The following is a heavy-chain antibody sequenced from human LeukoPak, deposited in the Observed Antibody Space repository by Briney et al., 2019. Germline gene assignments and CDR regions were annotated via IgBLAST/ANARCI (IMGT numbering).Heavy chain of an antibody. D-gene: IGHD5-12*01. Sequence: PGGSLRLSCAASGFTFSSYSMNWVRQAPGKGLEWVSSISSSSSYIYYADSVKGRFTISRDNAKNSLYLQMNSLRAEDTAVYYCARDSRSRSKDIVAPFDYWGQGTLVTVSS. J-gene: IGHJ4*02. CDR1: GFTFSSYS. CDR3: ARDSRSRSKDIVAPFDY. CDR2: ISSSSSYI. V-gene: IGHV3-21*01.